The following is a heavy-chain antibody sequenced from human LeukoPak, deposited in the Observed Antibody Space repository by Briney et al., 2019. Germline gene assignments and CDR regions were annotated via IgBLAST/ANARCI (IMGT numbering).Heavy chain of an antibody. CDR1: GFTFSSYA. CDR3: AKGDTAMATPPYYGMDV. CDR2: ISGSGGST. V-gene: IGHV3-23*01. D-gene: IGHD5-18*01. J-gene: IGHJ6*02. Sequence: PGGSLRLSCAASGFTFSSYAMSWVRQAPGKGLEWVSAISGSGGSTYYADSVKGRFTISRDNSKNTLYLQMNSLRAEDTAVYYCAKGDTAMATPPYYGMDVWGQGTTVTVSS.